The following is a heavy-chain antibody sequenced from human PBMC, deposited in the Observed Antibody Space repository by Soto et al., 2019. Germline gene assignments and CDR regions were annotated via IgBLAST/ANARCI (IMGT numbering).Heavy chain of an antibody. Sequence: QVQLVESGGGLVKPGGSPRLSCAASGFIFSDHYMSWIRQAPGKGLEWLAYISGSTIYTDYADSVKGRFTISRDNAKNSVYLQMKSLRVDDTAVYYCARSMKGGKNFDHWGQGTLVTVSS. D-gene: IGHD1-26*01. CDR2: ISGSTIYT. CDR1: GFIFSDHY. V-gene: IGHV3-11*05. J-gene: IGHJ4*02. CDR3: ARSMKGGKNFDH.